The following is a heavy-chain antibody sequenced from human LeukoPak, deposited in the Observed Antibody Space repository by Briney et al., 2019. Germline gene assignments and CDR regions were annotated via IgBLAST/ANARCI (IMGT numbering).Heavy chain of an antibody. J-gene: IGHJ6*03. CDR1: GGSISSYY. D-gene: IGHD3-16*01. Sequence: SQTLSLTCTVSGGSISSYYSSWIRQPAGKGLEWIGRIYTSGSTNYNPSLKSRVTMSVDKSKNQFSLKLSYVTAADTAVYYCARERGGSKLSGLYGRDYYYMDVWGKGTTVTVSS. V-gene: IGHV4-4*07. CDR2: IYTSGST. CDR3: ARERGGSKLSGLYGRDYYYMDV.